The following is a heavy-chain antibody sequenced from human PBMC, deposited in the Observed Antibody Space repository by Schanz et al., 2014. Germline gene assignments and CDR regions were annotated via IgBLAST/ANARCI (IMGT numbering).Heavy chain of an antibody. D-gene: IGHD4-17*01. Sequence: QVQLVQSGPEVKEPGASVKVSCEASRYTFNTYGLNWVRQAPGQGLEWMGWISPYNGNTNYAQKFQGRVTITADRSTSTAYMELSSLRSEDTAVYYCARGYGDSPTDFWGQGTLVTVSS. J-gene: IGHJ4*02. CDR3: ARGYGDSPTDF. V-gene: IGHV1-18*01. CDR1: RYTFNTYG. CDR2: ISPYNGNT.